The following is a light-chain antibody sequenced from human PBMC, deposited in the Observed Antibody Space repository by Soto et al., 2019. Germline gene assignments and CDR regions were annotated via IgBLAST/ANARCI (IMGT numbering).Light chain of an antibody. CDR2: WAS. CDR3: QTYYRVPLT. Sequence: DVVMTQSPDSLALSLGERATINCKSSRSLLSSSDNRNYLAWFQQKVGQPPKLLIRWASTRESGVPDRFSASGSVTDFTLTINSLQAEDVAVYYCQTYYRVPLTFGGGTKVELK. CDR1: RSLLSSSDNRNY. J-gene: IGKJ4*01. V-gene: IGKV4-1*01.